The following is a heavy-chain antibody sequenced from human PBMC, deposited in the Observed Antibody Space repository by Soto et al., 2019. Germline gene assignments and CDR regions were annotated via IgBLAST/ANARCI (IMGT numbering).Heavy chain of an antibody. CDR1: GDSFTGFW. V-gene: IGHV5-51*01. CDR3: ARQHPLDSRVWYT. J-gene: IGHJ4*02. D-gene: IGHD6-19*01. Sequence: GESLKISCKVSGDSFTGFWIGWVRQMPGKGLEWLGSIYPRDSDTRYSPSFQGQVTISADKSLSTAYLQWNSLQASDTAIYYCARQHPLDSRVWYTWGQGTLVTVSS. CDR2: IYPRDSDT.